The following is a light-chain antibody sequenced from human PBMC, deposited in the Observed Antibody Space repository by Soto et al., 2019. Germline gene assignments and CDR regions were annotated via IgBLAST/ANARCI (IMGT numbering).Light chain of an antibody. CDR1: QTIINY. J-gene: IGKJ4*01. Sequence: DIQMTQSPSSLSASVGDRVTITCRASQTIINYLNWYQQKPGKAPKLLIYAASTLQSGVPSRFSGSGSGTDFTLTISRLQPEDFAAYYCQQSYSTPLTFGGGTKVEIK. CDR2: AAS. V-gene: IGKV1-39*01. CDR3: QQSYSTPLT.